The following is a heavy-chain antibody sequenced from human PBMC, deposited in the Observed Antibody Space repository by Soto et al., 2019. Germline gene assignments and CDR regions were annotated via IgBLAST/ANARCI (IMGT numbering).Heavy chain of an antibody. CDR1: GXHCSYNA. V-gene: IGHV3-23*01. Sequence: GSLRLASAASGXHCSYNAMTWVRQAPGKGLQWVSTILGNGENTYYADSVRGRFTISRDPSKNTLYLQMNSLRADDTAVYYCARLPGTTAPRPDYWGRGNLVTVPQ. D-gene: IGHD4-4*01. CDR2: ILGNGENT. CDR3: ARLPGTTAPRPDY. J-gene: IGHJ4*02.